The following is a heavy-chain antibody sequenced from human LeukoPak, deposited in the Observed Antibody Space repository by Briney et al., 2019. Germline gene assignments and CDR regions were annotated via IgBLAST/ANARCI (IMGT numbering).Heavy chain of an antibody. V-gene: IGHV3-30-3*01. D-gene: IGHD1-1*01. CDR2: ISCDGSNK. J-gene: IGHJ6*02. CDR1: GFTFSSYA. CDR3: ARDQAWNRPYYYYGMDV. Sequence: GGSLRLSCAASGFTFSSYAMHWVRQAPGKGLEWVAVISCDGSNKYYADSVKGRFTISRDNSKNTLYLQMNSLRAEDTAVYYCARDQAWNRPYYYYGMDVWGQGTTVTVSS.